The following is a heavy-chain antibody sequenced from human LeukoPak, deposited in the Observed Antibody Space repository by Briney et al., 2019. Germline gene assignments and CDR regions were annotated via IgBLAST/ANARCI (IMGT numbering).Heavy chain of an antibody. CDR2: ISYDGSNK. Sequence: GGSLRLSCAASGLTFSSYAMHWVRQAPGKGLEWVAVISYDGSNKYYADSVKGRFTISRDNSKNTLYLQMNSLRAEDTAVYYCAISPGQWLVPYYFDYWGQGTLVTVSS. CDR1: GLTFSSYA. J-gene: IGHJ4*02. V-gene: IGHV3-30-3*01. CDR3: AISPGQWLVPYYFDY. D-gene: IGHD6-19*01.